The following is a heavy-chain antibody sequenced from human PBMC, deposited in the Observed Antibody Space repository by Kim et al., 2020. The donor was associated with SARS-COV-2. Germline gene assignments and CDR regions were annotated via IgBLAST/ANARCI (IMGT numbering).Heavy chain of an antibody. CDR3: ARDSPSNYGSGFDY. CDR2: ITWNGGSK. J-gene: IGHJ4*02. V-gene: IGHV3-20*01. Sequence: GGSLRLSCAASGFTFDDYGMSWVRQAPGKGLEWVSGITWNGGSKGYADSVKGRFTISRDNAKNSLYLQMNSLRAEDTALYHCARDSPSNYGSGFDYWGQGTLVTVSS. CDR1: GFTFDDYG. D-gene: IGHD3-10*01.